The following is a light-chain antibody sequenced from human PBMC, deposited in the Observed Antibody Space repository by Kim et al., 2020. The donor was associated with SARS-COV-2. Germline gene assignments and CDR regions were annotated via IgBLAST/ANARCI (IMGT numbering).Light chain of an antibody. J-gene: IGKJ4*01. Sequence: IVLTQSPATLSLSPGERATLSCRASQSVSSFLAWYQQRRGQAPRLLIYDASNRATGIPARFSGSGSGTDFTLTISSLEPEDFAVYYCQQRNSWPLTFGGGTKLEIK. CDR2: DAS. V-gene: IGKV3-11*01. CDR3: QQRNSWPLT. CDR1: QSVSSF.